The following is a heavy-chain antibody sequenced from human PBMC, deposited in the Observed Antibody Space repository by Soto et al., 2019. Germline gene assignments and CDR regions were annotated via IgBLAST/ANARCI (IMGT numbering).Heavy chain of an antibody. CDR1: GFTFRTFA. CDR2: ISSDGDTK. CDR3: ARAPTSRFDY. Sequence: PGGSLRLSCAASGFTFRTFAMHWVRRAPGKGLEWVADISSDGDTKYYADSVKGRFTISRDNSKDTLFLQMNSLRPEDTAVYFCARAPTSRFDYWGLGTLVTVSS. J-gene: IGHJ4*02. V-gene: IGHV3-30-3*01.